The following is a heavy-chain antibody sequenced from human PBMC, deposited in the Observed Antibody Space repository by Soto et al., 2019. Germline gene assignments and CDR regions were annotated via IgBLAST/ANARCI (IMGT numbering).Heavy chain of an antibody. D-gene: IGHD6-13*01. CDR2: INAGNGNT. CDR1: GYTFTSYA. J-gene: IGHJ5*02. Sequence: QVQLVQSGAEVKKPGASVKVSCKASGYTFTSYAMHWVRQAPGQRLEWMGWINAGNGNTKYSQKFQGRVTITRDTSASTAYMELSSLRSEDTAVYYCARSPVYSSSFAWFDPWGQGTLVTVSS. V-gene: IGHV1-3*01. CDR3: ARSPVYSSSFAWFDP.